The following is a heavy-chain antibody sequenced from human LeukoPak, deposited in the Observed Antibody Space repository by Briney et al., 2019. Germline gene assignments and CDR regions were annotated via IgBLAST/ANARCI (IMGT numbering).Heavy chain of an antibody. Sequence: SETLSRTCTVSGSSISSSSYYWGWIRQPPGKGLEWVGSIYVSGSTYYNPSLQSRLTISVDTSKNQFSLKLSSVTAADTAVYYCARLFVIERYSYGHNWFDPWGQGTLVTVSS. CDR2: IYVSGST. CDR1: GSSISSSSYY. V-gene: IGHV4-39*01. CDR3: ARLFVIERYSYGHNWFDP. D-gene: IGHD5-18*01. J-gene: IGHJ5*02.